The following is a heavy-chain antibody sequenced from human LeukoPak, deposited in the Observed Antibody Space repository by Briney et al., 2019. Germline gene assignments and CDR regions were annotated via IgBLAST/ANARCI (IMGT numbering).Heavy chain of an antibody. J-gene: IGHJ6*02. Sequence: ASVKVSCKASGFTFTSSVMQWVRQARGQRLEWIGWIVVGSGNTNYAQKFQERVTITRDMSTSTAYMELSSLRSEDTAVYYCAAVSGIGYGMDVWGQGTTVTVSS. D-gene: IGHD6-13*01. CDR1: GFTFTSSV. V-gene: IGHV1-58*02. CDR3: AAVSGIGYGMDV. CDR2: IVVGSGNT.